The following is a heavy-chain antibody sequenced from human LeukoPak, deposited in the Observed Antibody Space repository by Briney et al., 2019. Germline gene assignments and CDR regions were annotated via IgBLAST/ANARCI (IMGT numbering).Heavy chain of an antibody. J-gene: IGHJ4*02. D-gene: IGHD2-21*02. CDR1: GFTFSSYW. CDR3: ATVSYCGGDCYSGDFDY. Sequence: QPGGSLRLSCAASGFTFSSYWMSWVRQAPGKGLEWVANIKQDGSEKYYVDSVKGRFTISRDNAKNSLYLQMNSLRAEDTAVYYCATVSYCGGDCYSGDFDYWGQGTLVTVSS. CDR2: IKQDGSEK. V-gene: IGHV3-7*01.